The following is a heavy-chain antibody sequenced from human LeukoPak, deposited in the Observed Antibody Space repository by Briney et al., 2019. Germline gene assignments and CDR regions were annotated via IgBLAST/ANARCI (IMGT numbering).Heavy chain of an antibody. D-gene: IGHD4-17*01. CDR1: GGTFSGYA. CDR2: IIPIFGTA. J-gene: IGHJ5*02. V-gene: IGHV1-69*05. Sequence: GASVKVSCKASGGTFSGYAISWVRQAPGQGLEWMGGIIPIFGTANYAQKFQGRVTITTDESTSTAYMELSSLRSEDTAVYYCAREGGDYAGWFDPWGQGTLVTVSS. CDR3: AREGGDYAGWFDP.